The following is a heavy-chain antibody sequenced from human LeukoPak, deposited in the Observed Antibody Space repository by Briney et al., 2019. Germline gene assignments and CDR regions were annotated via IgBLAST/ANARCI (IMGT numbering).Heavy chain of an antibody. D-gene: IGHD3-22*01. CDR3: ARSPPLTTMIVLH. CDR1: GYTFTGYY. CDR2: INPNSGGT. Sequence: ASVKVSCKASGYTFTGYYMHWVRQAPGQGLEWMGWINPNSGGTNYAQKFQGMVTMTRDTSISTAYMELSRLRSDDTAVYYCARSPPLTTMIVLHWGQGALVTVSS. J-gene: IGHJ4*02. V-gene: IGHV1-2*02.